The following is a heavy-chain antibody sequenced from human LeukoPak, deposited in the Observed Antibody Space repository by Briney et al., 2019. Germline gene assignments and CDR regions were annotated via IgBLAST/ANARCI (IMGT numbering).Heavy chain of an antibody. D-gene: IGHD2-2*01. Sequence: GGSLRLSCAASGFTFSSYSMNWVRQAPGKGLEWVSSISSSSSYIYYADSVKGRFTISRDNAKNSLYLQMNSLRAEDTAVYYCARDQLYCSSTSCLHYYYYDMDVWGKGTTVTVSS. CDR1: GFTFSSYS. CDR2: ISSSSSYI. CDR3: ARDQLYCSSTSCLHYYYYDMDV. V-gene: IGHV3-21*01. J-gene: IGHJ6*03.